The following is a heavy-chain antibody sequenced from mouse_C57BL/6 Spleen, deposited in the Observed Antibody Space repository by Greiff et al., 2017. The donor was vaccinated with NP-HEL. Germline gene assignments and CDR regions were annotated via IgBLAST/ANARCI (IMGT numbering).Heavy chain of an antibody. CDR2: ISSGSSTI. CDR1: GYTFSDYG. Sequence: EVKVVESGGGLVKPGGSLKLSCAASGYTFSDYGMHWVRQAPEKGLEWVAYISSGSSTIYYADTVKGRFTISRDNAKNTLFLQMTSLRSEDTAMYYCATVNWDYAMDYWGQGTSVTVSS. V-gene: IGHV5-17*01. D-gene: IGHD4-1*01. CDR3: ATVNWDYAMDY. J-gene: IGHJ4*01.